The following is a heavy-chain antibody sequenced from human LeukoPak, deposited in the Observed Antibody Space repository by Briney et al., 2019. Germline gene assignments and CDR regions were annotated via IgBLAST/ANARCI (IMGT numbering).Heavy chain of an antibody. J-gene: IGHJ6*02. D-gene: IGHD3-22*01. CDR2: INPNSDGT. CDR3: ASGRYYDSTPPEYYYYYGMDV. V-gene: IGHV1-2*06. Sequence: ASVKVSCKASGYTFTGYYMHWVRQAPGQGLEWMGRINPNSDGTNYAQKFQGRVTMTRDTSISTAYMELSRLRSDDTAVYYCASGRYYDSTPPEYYYYYGMDVWGQGTTVTVSS. CDR1: GYTFTGYY.